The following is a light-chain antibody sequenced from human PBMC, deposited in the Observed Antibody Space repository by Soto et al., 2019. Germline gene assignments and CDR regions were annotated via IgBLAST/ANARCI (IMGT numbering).Light chain of an antibody. CDR1: QSLTSS. V-gene: IGKV3-11*01. CDR3: QQRSTWPRT. Sequence: EIVLTQSPATLSLSPGERATLSCRASQSLTSSLVWYQQKPGQAPRLLIYDASNRATGIPARFSGSGSGTEFTLTINSLEPEDFAVYYCQQRSTWPRTFGGGTKVDI. CDR2: DAS. J-gene: IGKJ4*01.